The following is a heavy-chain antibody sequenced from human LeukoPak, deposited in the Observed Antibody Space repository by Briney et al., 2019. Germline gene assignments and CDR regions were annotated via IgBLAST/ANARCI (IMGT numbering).Heavy chain of an antibody. V-gene: IGHV1-2*06. J-gene: IGHJ4*02. CDR3: ARAIPLPNYYDSSGYYGR. CDR1: GYTFTGYY. Sequence: ASVKVSCKASGYTFTGYYMHWVRQAPGQGLEWTGRINPNSGGTNYAQKFQGRVTMTRDTSISTAYMELSRLRSDDTAVYYCARAIPLPNYYDSSGYYGRWGQGTLVTVSS. CDR2: INPNSGGT. D-gene: IGHD3-22*01.